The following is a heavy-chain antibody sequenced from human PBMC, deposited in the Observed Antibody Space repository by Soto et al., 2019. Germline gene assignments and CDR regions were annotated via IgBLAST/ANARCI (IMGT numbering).Heavy chain of an antibody. CDR1: GYSFTSYW. J-gene: IGHJ4*02. CDR3: ATFHYDSSGYYWQFDY. Sequence: AGESLKISCKGSGYSFTSYWISWVRQMPGKGLEWMGRIDPSDSYTNYSPSFQGHVTISADKSISTAYLQWSSLKASDTAMYYCATFHYDSSGYYWQFDYWGQGTLVTVSS. D-gene: IGHD3-22*01. CDR2: IDPSDSYT. V-gene: IGHV5-10-1*01.